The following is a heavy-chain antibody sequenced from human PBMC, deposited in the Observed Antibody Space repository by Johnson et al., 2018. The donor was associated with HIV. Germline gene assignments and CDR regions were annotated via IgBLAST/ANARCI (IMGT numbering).Heavy chain of an antibody. D-gene: IGHD5-18*01. CDR3: ARERYSYGYRSDAFDI. V-gene: IGHV3-20*04. CDR2: INWNGGST. Sequence: VQLVESGGGVVWPGGSLRLSCAASGFTLDDYGMSWVRQAPGKGLEWVSGINWNGGSTGYADSVKGRSTISIDNAKNSLYLQMISLRAEDTALYYCARERYSYGYRSDAFDIWGQGTMVTVSS. J-gene: IGHJ3*02. CDR1: GFTLDDYG.